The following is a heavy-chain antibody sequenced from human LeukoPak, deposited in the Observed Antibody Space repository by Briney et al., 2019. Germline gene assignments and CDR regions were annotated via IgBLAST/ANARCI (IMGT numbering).Heavy chain of an antibody. J-gene: IGHJ4*02. CDR3: ARSSRESTYAYGGVFDY. CDR1: GFSFSSYW. CDR2: IRPGGTEK. D-gene: IGHD4-23*01. Sequence: PGGSLRLSCAASGFSFSSYWMSWVRQTPGKGLEWVATIRPGGTEKYYVNSVSGRFTISRDNAKNSLFLQMSNLRAEDTAMFYCARSSRESTYAYGGVFDYWGQGTLVTVSS. V-gene: IGHV3-7*01.